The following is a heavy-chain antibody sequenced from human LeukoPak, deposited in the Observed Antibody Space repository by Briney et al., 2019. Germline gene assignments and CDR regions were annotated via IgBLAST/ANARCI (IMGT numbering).Heavy chain of an antibody. V-gene: IGHV3-7*01. Sequence: GSLRLSGVASGFTFSSYWMGWVRQAPGKGLEWVASIKEDGSEKYYVDSVKGRFTTSRDNSQNSVYLQMNSLRVEDTAVYYCATSSGHGWGQGTLVTVSS. J-gene: IGHJ4*02. CDR1: GFTFSSYW. D-gene: IGHD3-22*01. CDR3: ATSSGHG. CDR2: IKEDGSEK.